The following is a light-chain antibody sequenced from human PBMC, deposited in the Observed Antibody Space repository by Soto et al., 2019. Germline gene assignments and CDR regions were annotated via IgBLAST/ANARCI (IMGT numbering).Light chain of an antibody. V-gene: IGKV3-20*01. Sequence: EIVLTQSPGILSLSPGERATLSCRASQSVSSSYLAWYQQKPGQAPRLLMYGASTRATGIPDRFSGSGSGTDFTLNISRLEPEDFTVYYCQLYGSPTWTFGQGTKVEIK. CDR2: GAS. CDR3: QLYGSPTWT. J-gene: IGKJ1*01. CDR1: QSVSSSY.